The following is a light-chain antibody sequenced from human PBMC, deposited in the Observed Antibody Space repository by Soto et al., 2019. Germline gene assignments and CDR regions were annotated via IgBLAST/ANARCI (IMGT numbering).Light chain of an antibody. V-gene: IGKV1-12*01. CDR2: ATS. Sequence: IQMTQSPSSVSASVGDRVTMTCRASQGVGGWLAWYQQKPGKVPKLLIYATSSLHSGVPSRFSGSGSGTDFTLSFSSRQPEDFATYYCQQTHSLPLSFGPGTKVIS. CDR3: QQTHSLPLS. CDR1: QGVGGW. J-gene: IGKJ3*01.